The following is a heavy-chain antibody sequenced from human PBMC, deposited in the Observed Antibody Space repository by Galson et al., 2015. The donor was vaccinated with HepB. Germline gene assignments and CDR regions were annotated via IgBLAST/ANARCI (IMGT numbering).Heavy chain of an antibody. CDR1: GFTFSSYS. V-gene: IGHV3-48*01. CDR3: ARDAHVEMATITRYWYFDL. D-gene: IGHD5-24*01. J-gene: IGHJ2*01. CDR2: ISSSSSTI. Sequence: SLRLSCAASGFTFSSYSMNWVRQAPGKGLECISYISSSSSTIYYADSVKGRFTISRDNAKNSLYLQMNGLRAEDTALYYCARDAHVEMATITRYWYFDLWGRGTLVTVSS.